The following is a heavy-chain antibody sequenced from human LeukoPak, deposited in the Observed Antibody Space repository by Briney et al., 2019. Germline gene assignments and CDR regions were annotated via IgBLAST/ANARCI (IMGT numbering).Heavy chain of an antibody. V-gene: IGHV4-59*08. D-gene: IGHD1-14*01. Sequence: SETLSLTCTVSGGSISDYYWSWIRQPPGKGLEWVGYIYYSGSTNYNPSLKSRVTMAVDASKNQFSLKLSSVTAADTAVYYCARHGMRSFDYWGQGTLVTVSS. J-gene: IGHJ4*02. CDR2: IYYSGST. CDR1: GGSISDYY. CDR3: ARHGMRSFDY.